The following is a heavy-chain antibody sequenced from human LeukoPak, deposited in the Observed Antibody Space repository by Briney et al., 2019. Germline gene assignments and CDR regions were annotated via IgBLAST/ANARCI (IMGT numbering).Heavy chain of an antibody. Sequence: SVKVSCKASGGTFSSYAISWVRQAPGQGLEWMGGIIPIFGTANYAQKFQGRVTITADESTSTAYMELSSLRSEDTAVYYRARDMLGYYYYMDVWGKGTTVTVSS. CDR3: ARDMLGYYYYMDV. D-gene: IGHD3-10*02. CDR2: IIPIFGTA. V-gene: IGHV1-69*01. J-gene: IGHJ6*03. CDR1: GGTFSSYA.